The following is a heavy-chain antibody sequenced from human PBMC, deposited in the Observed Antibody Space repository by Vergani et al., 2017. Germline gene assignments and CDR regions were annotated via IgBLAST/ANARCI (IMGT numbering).Heavy chain of an antibody. CDR1: GYTFTGYY. CDR2: INPNSGGT. Sequence: QVQLVQSGAEVKKPGASVKVSCKASGYTFTGYYMHWVRQAPGQGLEWMGWINPNSGGTNYAQKFRGRVTMTRDTSISTAYMELSRLRSDDTAVYYCARHSYCSGGSCYSGFDYWGQGTLVTVSS. CDR3: ARHSYCSGGSCYSGFDY. V-gene: IGHV1-2*02. J-gene: IGHJ4*02. D-gene: IGHD2-15*01.